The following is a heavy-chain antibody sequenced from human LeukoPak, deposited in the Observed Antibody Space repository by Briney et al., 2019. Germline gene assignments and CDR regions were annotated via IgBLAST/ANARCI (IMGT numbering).Heavy chain of an antibody. CDR1: GYSFTSYW. D-gene: IGHD5-18*01. V-gene: IGHV5-51*01. J-gene: IGHJ5*01. Sequence: GESLKISCKGSGYSFTSYWIGWVRQMPGKGLEWMGIIYPGDSDTRYSPSFQGQVTVSADRSVSTAYLQWARLKASDTATYYCATWGGFSYAYDSWGQGTQVSVSP. CDR3: ATWGGFSYAYDS. CDR2: IYPGDSDT.